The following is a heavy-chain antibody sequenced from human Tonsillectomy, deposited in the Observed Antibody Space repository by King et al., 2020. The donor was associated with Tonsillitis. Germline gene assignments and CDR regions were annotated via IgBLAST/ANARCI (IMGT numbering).Heavy chain of an antibody. CDR3: ARSSYGDHFGY. V-gene: IGHV4-59*08. CDR2: IYNSGTT. D-gene: IGHD4-17*01. Sequence: VQLQESGPGLVKPSETLSLTCSVSGASINDDYWSWIRQSPEKGLEWIGFIYNSGTTYYNPSLKSRVTISIDTSKNQFSLKLSSVTATDTAVYYCARSSYGDHFGYWGQGTLVTVSS. CDR1: GASINDDY. J-gene: IGHJ4*02.